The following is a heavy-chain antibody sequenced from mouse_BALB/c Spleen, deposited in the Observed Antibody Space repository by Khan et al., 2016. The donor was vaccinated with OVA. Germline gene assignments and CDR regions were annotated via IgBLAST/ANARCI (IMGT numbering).Heavy chain of an antibody. CDR3: ARADGWVLDY. J-gene: IGHJ4*01. CDR2: INSGSRNI. V-gene: IGHV5-17*02. CDR1: GFTFSSFG. D-gene: IGHD1-2*01. Sequence: EVELVESGGGLVQPGGSGKLSCAASGFTFSSFGMHWVRQAPKKGLEWVALINSGSRNISYPDTVNRRFTISRDNPNNTLFLLMTSLRSEDTAMDYCARADGWVLDYWGQGTSVTVSS.